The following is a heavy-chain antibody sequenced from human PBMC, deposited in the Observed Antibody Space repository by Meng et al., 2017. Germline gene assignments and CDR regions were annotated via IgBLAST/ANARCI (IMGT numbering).Heavy chain of an antibody. CDR2: IYHSGST. CDR3: ARDRGAVAGTNFDY. D-gene: IGHD6-19*01. J-gene: IGHJ4*02. Sequence: LQASGPGLVKPSGTLSLTCAVSGGTISSSNWWSWVRQPPGKGLEWIGEIYHSGSTNYNPSLKSRVTISVDKSKNQFSLKLSSVTAADTAVYYCARDRGAVAGTNFDYWGQGTLVTVSS. V-gene: IGHV4-4*02. CDR1: GGTISSSNW.